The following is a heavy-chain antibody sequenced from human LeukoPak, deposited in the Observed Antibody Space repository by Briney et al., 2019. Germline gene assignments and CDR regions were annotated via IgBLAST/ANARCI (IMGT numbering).Heavy chain of an antibody. J-gene: IGHJ5*02. CDR1: GFTFSNAW. V-gene: IGHV3-15*01. Sequence: PGGSLRLSCAASGFTFSNAWMSWVRQAPGKGLEWVGRIKSKTDGGKTDYAAAGKGRFTISRDDSKNTLYLQMNSLKTEDTAVYYCTTYPYSGSPHNWFDPWGQGTLVTISS. D-gene: IGHD1-26*01. CDR3: TTYPYSGSPHNWFDP. CDR2: IKSKTDGGKT.